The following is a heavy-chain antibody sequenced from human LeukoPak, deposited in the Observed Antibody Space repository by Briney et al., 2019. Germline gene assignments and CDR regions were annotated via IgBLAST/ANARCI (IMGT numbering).Heavy chain of an antibody. CDR3: ARYFGGGRATNGFDY. CDR1: GYTFTSYG. J-gene: IGHJ4*02. CDR2: ISAYNGNT. Sequence: GASVKVSCKASGYTFTSYGISWVRQVPGQPLEWLGWISAYNGNTNYAQKLQGRVTMTTDTSKSTAYIALRSLRSDDTAVYYCARYFGGGRATNGFDYWGQGTLVTVSS. V-gene: IGHV1-18*01. D-gene: IGHD2-8*01.